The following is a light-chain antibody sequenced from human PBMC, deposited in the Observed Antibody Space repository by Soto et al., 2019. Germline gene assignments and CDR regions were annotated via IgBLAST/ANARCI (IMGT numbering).Light chain of an antibody. CDR1: TGAVTGGYY. CDR3: LLYYGGAQLI. J-gene: IGLJ2*01. V-gene: IGLV7-43*01. Sequence: QAVVTQDPSLTVSPGGTVTLTCASRTGAVTGGYYPNWFQRKPGQAPRPLIYSTSNKHSWTPARFSGSLLGGKAALTLSGVQNEDEAEYYCLLYYGGAQLIFGGGTKLTVL. CDR2: STS.